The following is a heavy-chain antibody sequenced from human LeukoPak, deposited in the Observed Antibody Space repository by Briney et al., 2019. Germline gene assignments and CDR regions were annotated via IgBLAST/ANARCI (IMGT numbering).Heavy chain of an antibody. Sequence: GGSLRLSRAASGFTFSSYSMNWVRQAPGKGLEWVSSISSSSSYIYYADSVKGRFTISRDNAKNSLYLQMNSLRAEDTAVYYCARLVGATGIVDYWGQGTLVTVSS. J-gene: IGHJ4*02. CDR3: ARLVGATGIVDY. CDR2: ISSSSSYI. V-gene: IGHV3-21*01. CDR1: GFTFSSYS. D-gene: IGHD1-26*01.